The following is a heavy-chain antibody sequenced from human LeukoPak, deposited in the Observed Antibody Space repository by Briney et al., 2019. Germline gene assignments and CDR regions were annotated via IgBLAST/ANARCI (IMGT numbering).Heavy chain of an antibody. D-gene: IGHD3-16*01. Sequence: ASVKVSCKASGYTFTSYDINWVRQATGQGLEWMGWMNPNSGNTGYAQKFQGRVTMTTGTSTSTAFMELRSLRSDDTAVYYCARSFATHHALGYWGQGTLVTVSS. CDR3: ARSFATHHALGY. J-gene: IGHJ4*02. V-gene: IGHV1-8*01. CDR1: GYTFTSYD. CDR2: MNPNSGNT.